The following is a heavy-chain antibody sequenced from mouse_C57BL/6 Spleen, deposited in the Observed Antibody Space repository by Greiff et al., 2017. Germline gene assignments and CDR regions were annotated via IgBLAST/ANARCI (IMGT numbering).Heavy chain of an antibody. J-gene: IGHJ2*01. D-gene: IGHD1-1*01. V-gene: IGHV14-4*01. Sequence: VQLQQSGAELVRPGASVKLSCTASGFNIKDDYMHWVKQRPEQGLEWLGWIDPENGDTEYASKFQGKATITADTSSNTAYLHLSSLTSEDTAVYYCTTLITTVVADYWGQGTTLTVSS. CDR3: TTLITTVVADY. CDR2: IDPENGDT. CDR1: GFNIKDDY.